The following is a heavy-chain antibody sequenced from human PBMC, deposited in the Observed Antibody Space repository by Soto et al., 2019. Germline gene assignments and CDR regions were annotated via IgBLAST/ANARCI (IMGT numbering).Heavy chain of an antibody. CDR3: ARYSGKYQGPIDY. V-gene: IGHV3-30*03. CDR2: ISYDGSNK. J-gene: IGHJ4*02. CDR1: GFTFSHYG. D-gene: IGHD1-26*01. Sequence: ESVGGVVQPGRSLRLSCAASGFTFSHYGIHWVRQAPGKGLEWLAVISYDGSNKHYADSVKGRFTVYRDNSKNTLYLQMNSLRAEDTAVYFCARYSGKYQGPIDYWGQGTLVTVSS.